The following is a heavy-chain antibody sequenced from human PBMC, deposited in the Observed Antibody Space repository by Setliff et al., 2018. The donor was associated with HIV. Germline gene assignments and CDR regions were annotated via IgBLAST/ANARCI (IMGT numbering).Heavy chain of an antibody. CDR3: ARARRAGSGPKYFQH. CDR2: IYRDGTA. CDR1: GDSISTYY. D-gene: IGHD2-15*01. Sequence: SETLSLTCTVSGDSISTYYWSWIRQSPGKGLEWIGYIYRDGTANYNPSLKSRVTMSVDKSKNQFSRRLSSVTAADTAVYYCARARRAGSGPKYFQHWGQGTLVTVSS. V-gene: IGHV4-4*09. J-gene: IGHJ1*01.